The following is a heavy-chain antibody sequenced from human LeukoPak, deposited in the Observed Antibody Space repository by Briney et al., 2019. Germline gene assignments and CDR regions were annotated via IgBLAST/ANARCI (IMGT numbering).Heavy chain of an antibody. CDR3: AKVSAYSSSWYYYYYYYMDV. D-gene: IGHD6-13*01. Sequence: GGSLRLSCAASGFTFSSYAMHWVRQAPGKGLEWVAVISYDGSNKYYADSVKGRFTISRDNSKNTLYLQMNSLRAEDTAVYYCAKVSAYSSSWYYYYYYYMDVWGKGTTVTASS. CDR1: GFTFSSYA. J-gene: IGHJ6*03. V-gene: IGHV3-30-3*01. CDR2: ISYDGSNK.